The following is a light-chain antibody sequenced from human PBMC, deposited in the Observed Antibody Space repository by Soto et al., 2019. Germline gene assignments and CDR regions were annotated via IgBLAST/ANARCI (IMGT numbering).Light chain of an antibody. J-gene: IGKJ2*01. CDR3: MQRIKFPYT. Sequence: DIVMTQSSLSWPVTPGEAASISCRSSQSLFSSEDGNTYLDWYLQKPGQSPQLLIYTLSYRASGIPDRFSGCGSDTEFTLKISRVEAEDVGVYYCMQRIKFPYTFGQGTELEI. CDR1: QSLFSSEDGNTY. V-gene: IGKV2-40*01. CDR2: TLS.